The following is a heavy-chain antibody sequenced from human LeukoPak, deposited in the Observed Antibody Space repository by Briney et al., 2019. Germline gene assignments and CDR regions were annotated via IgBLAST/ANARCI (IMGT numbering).Heavy chain of an antibody. CDR1: GFTFTNYA. CDR3: AKLSNNYMDV. CDR2: IRYDGRYK. Sequence: PGGSLRLSCAASGFTFTNYAMHWVRQAPGKGLEGVAFIRYDGRYKYSADTVKGRFTISRDNSKNTLYLQMNSLRAEDTAVYYCAKLSNNYMDVWGKGTTVTVSS. V-gene: IGHV3-30*02. J-gene: IGHJ6*03.